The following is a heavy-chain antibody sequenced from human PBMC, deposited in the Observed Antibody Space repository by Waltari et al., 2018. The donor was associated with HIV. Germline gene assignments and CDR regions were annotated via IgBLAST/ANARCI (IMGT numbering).Heavy chain of an antibody. Sequence: EVQLVESGGGLVQPGGSLRLSCAASGFTFSVYSMTGGRQAPGKGLEWVAKIKEDGSEKYYLDSVKGRFTIARDNAKKSLYLQMNSLRVEDTAVYYCARVPGWARGDYWGQGTLVTVSS. CDR2: IKEDGSEK. CDR3: ARVPGWARGDY. D-gene: IGHD3-10*01. V-gene: IGHV3-7*03. CDR1: GFTFSVYS. J-gene: IGHJ4*02.